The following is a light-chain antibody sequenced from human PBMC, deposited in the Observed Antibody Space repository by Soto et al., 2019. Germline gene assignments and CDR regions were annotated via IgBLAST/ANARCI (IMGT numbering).Light chain of an antibody. CDR2: GAS. V-gene: IGKV3-20*01. Sequence: EIVLTQSPGSLSLSPGQRATLSCRASQSVSSNYLAWYQQKPGQAPRLLIYGASSRATDIPDRFSGSGSGTDFTLTISRLEPEDFAVYYCQQYDNSPQTFGQGTKVEI. CDR3: QQYDNSPQT. CDR1: QSVSSNY. J-gene: IGKJ1*01.